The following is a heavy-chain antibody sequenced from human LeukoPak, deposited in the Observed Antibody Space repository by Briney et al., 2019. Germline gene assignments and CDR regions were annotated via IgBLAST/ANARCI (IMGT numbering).Heavy chain of an antibody. Sequence: GGSLRLSCAAPGFTLSSYWMHWVRQAPGKGLVWVSRINSDGSSTSYADSVKGRFTISRDNAKNTLYLQMNSLRAEDTAVYYCARGYYYDSSGAFDYWGQGTLVTVSS. D-gene: IGHD3-22*01. J-gene: IGHJ4*02. V-gene: IGHV3-74*01. CDR2: INSDGSST. CDR3: ARGYYYDSSGAFDY. CDR1: GFTLSSYW.